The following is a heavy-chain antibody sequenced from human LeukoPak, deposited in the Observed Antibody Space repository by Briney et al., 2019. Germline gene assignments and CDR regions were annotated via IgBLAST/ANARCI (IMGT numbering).Heavy chain of an antibody. CDR3: TKGLYGSGSSPDF. J-gene: IGHJ4*02. Sequence: GGSLRLSCVASGFIFRNYAMTWVRQAPGKGLEWVSAISGSGDSTSYADAVKGRLTISRDNAKNTVYLQMNSLRAEDTAVYYCTKGLYGSGSSPDFLGQGVLVTVSS. D-gene: IGHD3-10*01. V-gene: IGHV3-23*01. CDR2: ISGSGDST. CDR1: GFIFRNYA.